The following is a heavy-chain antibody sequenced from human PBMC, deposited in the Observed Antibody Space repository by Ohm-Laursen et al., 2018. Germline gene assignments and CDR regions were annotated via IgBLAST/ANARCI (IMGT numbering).Heavy chain of an antibody. V-gene: IGHV3-7*01. J-gene: IGHJ4*02. Sequence: SLRLSCAASGFTVSSNYMSWVRQTPGKGLEWVTNIKGDGSETHYVDSVKGRFTISRDNGKNSLYLQMSNLRGEDTAVYYCATYHCGNSAFRDWGQGSLVTVSS. D-gene: IGHD2/OR15-2a*01. CDR1: GFTVSSNY. CDR3: ATYHCGNSAFRD. CDR2: IKGDGSET.